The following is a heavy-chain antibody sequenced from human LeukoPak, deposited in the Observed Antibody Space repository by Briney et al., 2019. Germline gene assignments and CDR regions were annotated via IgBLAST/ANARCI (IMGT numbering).Heavy chain of an antibody. CDR2: IKTKTDGGTT. D-gene: IGHD3-10*01. Sequence: GGSLRLSCAASGFTVSNAWMNWVRQAPGKGLEWVGRIKTKTDGGTTGYAAPVKGRFTISRGDSKNTVYLQMNSLKTEDTAVYYCAKSHLTTRRGFDYWGQGTLVTVSS. J-gene: IGHJ4*02. CDR3: AKSHLTTRRGFDY. CDR1: GFTVSNAW. V-gene: IGHV3-15*07.